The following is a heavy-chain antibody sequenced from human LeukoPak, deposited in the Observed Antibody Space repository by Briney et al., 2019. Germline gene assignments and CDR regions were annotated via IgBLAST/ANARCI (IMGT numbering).Heavy chain of an antibody. CDR1: GGSISDYY. CDR2: LFTTVKA. J-gene: IGHJ4*02. D-gene: IGHD5-18*01. V-gene: IGHV4-4*07. CDR3: ARDLQIGYTFGPRFDY. Sequence: SETLSLTCTVSGGSISDYYWTWIRQPAGGGLEWIGRLFTTVKANYNPSLKSRVTMSVDTSKNQFSLGLTSVTAADTAVYYCARDLQIGYTFGPRFDYWGQGTLVTVSS.